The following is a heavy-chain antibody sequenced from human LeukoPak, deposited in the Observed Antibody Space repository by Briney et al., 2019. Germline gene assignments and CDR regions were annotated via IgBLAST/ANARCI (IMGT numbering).Heavy chain of an antibody. J-gene: IGHJ6*02. CDR2: IKRKTDGGTT. Sequence: GGSLRLSCAAPGFTFSDAWMSWVRQAPGKGLEWVGRIKRKTDGGTTDYAAPVEGRFTISRDDSKSTLYLQMNNLKTEDTGVYYCTTERNGMDVWGQGTTVIVSS. CDR1: GFTFSDAW. V-gene: IGHV3-15*01. CDR3: TTERNGMDV.